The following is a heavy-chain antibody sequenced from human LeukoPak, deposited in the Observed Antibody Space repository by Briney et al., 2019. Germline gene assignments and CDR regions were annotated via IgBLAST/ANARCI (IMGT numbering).Heavy chain of an antibody. Sequence: SETLSLTCAVYGGSFSGYYWSWIRQSPGKGLEWIGSISHTGSTYHNPSLKSRVTISVDTSKNQFSLKLSSVTAADTAVYFCARGFRGDNFDYWGQGTLVTVSS. D-gene: IGHD7-27*01. CDR2: ISHTGST. CDR3: ARGFRGDNFDY. CDR1: GGSFSGYY. J-gene: IGHJ4*02. V-gene: IGHV4-34*01.